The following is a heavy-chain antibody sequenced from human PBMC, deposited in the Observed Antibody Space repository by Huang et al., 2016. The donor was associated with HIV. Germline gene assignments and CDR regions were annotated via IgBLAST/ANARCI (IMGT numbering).Heavy chain of an antibody. V-gene: IGHV3-74*01. Sequence: EVQLVESGGGLVQPGGSLRLSCAASGFTFSSYWMHWVRQAPGKGLVWVSRMNGDGRSTNYADSVKGRFTISRDNAKNTLYVQVNSLRAEDTAVYYCARGTRLTGLWYFDLWGRGTLVIVSS. J-gene: IGHJ2*01. CDR2: MNGDGRST. D-gene: IGHD7-27*01. CDR3: ARGTRLTGLWYFDL. CDR1: GFTFSSYW.